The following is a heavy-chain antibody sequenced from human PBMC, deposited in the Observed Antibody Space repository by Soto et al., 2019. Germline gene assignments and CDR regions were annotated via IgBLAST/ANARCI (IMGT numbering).Heavy chain of an antibody. CDR1: GFTFSNFD. CDR3: ARAYTGRLPRRAYYYYAMDV. D-gene: IGHD2-2*02. Sequence: EVQLVESGGGLVQPGESLRLSCATSGFTFSNFDMHWVRQVPGKGLEWVSAIGAARDPYYLGSVKGRFTISRENAKNSVYLQMSDRRAGDSAVYYCARAYTGRLPRRAYYYYAMDVWGQGTTVTVSS. V-gene: IGHV3-13*05. J-gene: IGHJ6*02. CDR2: IGAARDP.